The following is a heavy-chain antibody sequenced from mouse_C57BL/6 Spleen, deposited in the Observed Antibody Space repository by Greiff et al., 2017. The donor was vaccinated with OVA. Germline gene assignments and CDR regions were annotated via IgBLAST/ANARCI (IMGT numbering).Heavy chain of an antibody. CDR3: ARDGDYEGENAMDY. V-gene: IGHV1-47*01. Sequence: VQLQQSGAELVKPGASVKLSCKASGYTFTTYPIEWMKQNPGKSLEWIGNFHPYNDDTKYNEKFKGKATLTVEKSSSTVYMELSRLTSDDSAVYSGARDGDYEGENAMDYWGQGTSVTVSS. CDR2: FHPYNDDT. D-gene: IGHD2-4*01. CDR1: GYTFTTYP. J-gene: IGHJ4*01.